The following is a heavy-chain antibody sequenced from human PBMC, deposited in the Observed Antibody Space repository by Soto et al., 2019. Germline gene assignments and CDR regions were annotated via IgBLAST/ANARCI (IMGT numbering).Heavy chain of an antibody. CDR3: ARGGAVVVPGAVDRHNWFDP. J-gene: IGHJ5*02. D-gene: IGHD2-2*01. CDR2: VIPILGMA. V-gene: IGHV1-69*02. Sequence: QVQLVQSGAEVKKPGSSVKVSCEASGGTFSSYSFSWVRQAPGQGLEWMGRVIPILGMANYAQKLQGRFTITADKSTSTVYMELSSLRSEDTAVYYCARGGAVVVPGAVDRHNWFDPWGQGTLFTVSS. CDR1: GGTFSSYS.